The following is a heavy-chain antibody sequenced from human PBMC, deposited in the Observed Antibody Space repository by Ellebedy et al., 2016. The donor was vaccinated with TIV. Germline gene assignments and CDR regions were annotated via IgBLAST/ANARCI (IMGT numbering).Heavy chain of an antibody. CDR2: IYYSGST. CDR3: ARRKTTITTFDY. CDR1: GGSISSYY. V-gene: IGHV4-59*08. Sequence: MPSETLSLTCTVSGGSISSYYWSWIRQPPGKGLEWIGYIYYSGSTNYNPSLKSRVTISVDTSKNQFSLKLSSVTAPDTAVYYCARRKTTITTFDYWGQGTLVTVSS. J-gene: IGHJ4*02. D-gene: IGHD1-1*01.